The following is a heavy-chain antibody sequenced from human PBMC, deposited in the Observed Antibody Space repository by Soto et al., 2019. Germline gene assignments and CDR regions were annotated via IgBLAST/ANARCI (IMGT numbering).Heavy chain of an antibody. CDR3: ARDWIAAAGTNYYYGMDV. CDR1: GGTFSSYA. D-gene: IGHD6-13*01. Sequence: SVKVSCKASGGTFSSYAISWVRQAPGQGLEWMGGIIPIFGTANYAQKFQGRVTITADESTSTAYMELSSLRSEDTAVYYCARDWIAAAGTNYYYGMDVWGQGTTVTVSS. CDR2: IIPIFGTA. J-gene: IGHJ6*02. V-gene: IGHV1-69*13.